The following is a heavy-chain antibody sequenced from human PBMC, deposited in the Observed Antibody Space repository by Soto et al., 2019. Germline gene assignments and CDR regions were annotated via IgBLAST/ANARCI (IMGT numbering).Heavy chain of an antibody. J-gene: IGHJ6*02. CDR2: IYPGDSDT. CDR1: GYSFTSYW. Sequence: GESLKISCKGSGYSFTSYWIGWVRQMPGKGLEWMGIIYPGDSDTRYSPSFQGQVTISADKSISTAYLQWSSLKASDTAMYYCARAGYCSGGSCYSGVYYYYGMDVWGQGTTVTVSS. D-gene: IGHD2-15*01. V-gene: IGHV5-51*01. CDR3: ARAGYCSGGSCYSGVYYYYGMDV.